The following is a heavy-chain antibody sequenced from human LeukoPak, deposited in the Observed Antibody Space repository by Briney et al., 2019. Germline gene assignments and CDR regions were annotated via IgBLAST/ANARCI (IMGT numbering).Heavy chain of an antibody. V-gene: IGHV3-23*01. CDR3: AKSNTPFQYSGYDLDY. Sequence: GGSLRLSCAASGFTFSSYAMSWVRQAPGKGLEWVSAISGSGGSTYYADSVKGRFTISRDNSKNTLYLQVNSLRAEDTAVYYCAKSNTPFQYSGYDLDYWGQGTLVTVSS. J-gene: IGHJ4*02. CDR1: GFTFSSYA. CDR2: ISGSGGST. D-gene: IGHD3-22*01.